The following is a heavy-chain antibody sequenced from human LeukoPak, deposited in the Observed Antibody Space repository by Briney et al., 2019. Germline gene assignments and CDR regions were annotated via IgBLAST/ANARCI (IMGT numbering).Heavy chain of an antibody. CDR1: GGSISSGDFY. Sequence: SETLSLTCTVSGGSISSGDFYWTWIRQPPGKGLEWIGYIYYSGNTYYNPSLKSRVTISVDTPKNQFSLKLSSVTAADTAVYYCAATASNWFDPWGQGTLVTVSS. V-gene: IGHV4-30-4*08. D-gene: IGHD5-18*01. CDR2: IYYSGNT. CDR3: AATASNWFDP. J-gene: IGHJ5*02.